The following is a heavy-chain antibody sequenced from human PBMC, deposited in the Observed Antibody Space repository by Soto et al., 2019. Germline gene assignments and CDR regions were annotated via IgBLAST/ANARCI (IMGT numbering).Heavy chain of an antibody. V-gene: IGHV3-30*19. CDR3: ARDPKTSGGQHWAFNYFDS. D-gene: IGHD7-27*01. CDR1: GFTFSTYG. J-gene: IGHJ4*02. CDR2: ISSDGTNK. Sequence: PGGSLRLSCAASGFTFSTYGMHWVRQAPGKGLEWVAVISSDGTNKFYADSVKGRFTTSRNNSKSTLYLQVDSLRPEDAAVYYCARDPKTSGGQHWAFNYFDSWGQGTLVTVSS.